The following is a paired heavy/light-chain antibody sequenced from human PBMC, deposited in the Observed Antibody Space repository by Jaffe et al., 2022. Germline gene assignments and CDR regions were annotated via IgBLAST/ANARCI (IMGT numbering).Light chain of an antibody. V-gene: IGLV2-23*02. J-gene: IGLJ1*01. Sequence: QSALTQPASVSGSPGQSITISCTGTSSDVGSYNLVSWYQQHPGKAPKLMISEVTKRPSGVSNRFSGSKSGNTASLTISGLQAEDEADYYCCSYAGSTTFYVFGTGTKVTVL. CDR3: CSYAGSTTFYV. CDR2: EVT. CDR1: SSDVGSYNL.
Heavy chain of an antibody. D-gene: IGHD3-9*01. V-gene: IGHV3-49*04. CDR1: GFTFGDYA. CDR2: IRSQAYGGTT. CDR3: TRVGLSRYDFLTGYHQLYWYFDL. Sequence: EVQLVESGGGLVQPGRSLRLSCTASGFTFGDYAMSWVRQAPGKGLEWVGFIRSQAYGGTTEYAASVKDRFTISRDDSKSIAYLQMNSLKTEDTAVYYCTRVGLSRYDFLTGYHQLYWYFDLWGRGTLITVSS. J-gene: IGHJ2*01.